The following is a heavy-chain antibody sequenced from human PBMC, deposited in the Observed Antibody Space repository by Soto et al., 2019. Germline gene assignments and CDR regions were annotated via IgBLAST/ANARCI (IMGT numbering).Heavy chain of an antibody. D-gene: IGHD1-26*01. Sequence: GASVKVSCKASGYTFTGYFIHWVRQAPGQGLEWMGWINPNTGGTNYAQQFQGSVTMTRDTSISTAYMELSTLKSDDAAVYYCARLMDPYSGPHLDIWCQGTMVTVSS. CDR3: ARLMDPYSGPHLDI. J-gene: IGHJ3*02. V-gene: IGHV1-2*02. CDR1: GYTFTGYF. CDR2: INPNTGGT.